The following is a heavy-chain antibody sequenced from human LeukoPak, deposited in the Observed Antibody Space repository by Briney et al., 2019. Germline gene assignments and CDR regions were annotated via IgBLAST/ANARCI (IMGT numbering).Heavy chain of an antibody. Sequence: SETLSLTCAVYGGSFSGYYWSWIRQPPGKGLEWIGEINHSGSTNHNPSLKSRVTISVDTSKNRFSLKLSSVTAADTAVYYCARGQGCSGGSCYFDIFDYWGQGTLVTVSS. CDR1: GGSFSGYY. J-gene: IGHJ4*02. D-gene: IGHD2-15*01. V-gene: IGHV4-34*01. CDR3: ARGQGCSGGSCYFDIFDY. CDR2: INHSGST.